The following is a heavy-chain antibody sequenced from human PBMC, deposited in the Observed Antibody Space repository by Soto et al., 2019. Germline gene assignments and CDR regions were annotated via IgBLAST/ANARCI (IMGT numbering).Heavy chain of an antibody. J-gene: IGHJ6*02. CDR2: ISAYNGNT. V-gene: IGHV1-18*01. Sequence: ASVKVSCKASGYTFTSYGISWVRQAPGQGREWMGWISAYNGNTNYAQKLQGRATMTTDTSTSTAYMELRSLRSDDTAVYYCARDPFITMVRGVMDYYYGMDVWGQGXTVTVSS. CDR3: ARDPFITMVRGVMDYYYGMDV. CDR1: GYTFTSYG. D-gene: IGHD3-10*01.